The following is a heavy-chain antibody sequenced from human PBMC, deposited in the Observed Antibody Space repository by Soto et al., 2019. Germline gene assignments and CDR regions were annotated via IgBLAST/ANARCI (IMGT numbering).Heavy chain of an antibody. Sequence: QVQLVQSGAEVKKPGASVKVSCKASGYTFTSYYMHWVRQAPGQGLEWMGITNPSGGSTSYAQKFQGRVTMTRDTSTSTVYMELSSLRSEDTAVYYCARERNGGNWFDPWGQGTLVTVSS. D-gene: IGHD2-8*01. CDR2: TNPSGGST. V-gene: IGHV1-46*01. J-gene: IGHJ5*02. CDR3: ARERNGGNWFDP. CDR1: GYTFTSYY.